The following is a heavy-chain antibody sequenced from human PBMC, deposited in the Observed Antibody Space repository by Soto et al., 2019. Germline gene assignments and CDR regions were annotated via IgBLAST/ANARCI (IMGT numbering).Heavy chain of an antibody. CDR2: INPSGGST. CDR3: AREVKKRALNVLRFLEWSSGWFDP. CDR1: GYTCTSYY. V-gene: IGHV1-46*01. J-gene: IGHJ5*02. D-gene: IGHD3-3*01. Sequence: GASVKVSCKASGYTCTSYYMHWVRQAPGQGLEWMGIINPSGGSTSYAQKFQGRVTMTRDTSTSTVYMELSSLRSEDTAVYYCAREVKKRALNVLRFLEWSSGWFDPWGQGTLVTVSS.